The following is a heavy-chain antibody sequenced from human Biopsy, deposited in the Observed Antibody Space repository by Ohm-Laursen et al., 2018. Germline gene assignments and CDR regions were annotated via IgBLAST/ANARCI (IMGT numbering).Heavy chain of an antibody. CDR1: GFTFSSFG. D-gene: IGHD3-10*01. Sequence: SLRLSCAASGFTFSSFGVHWVRQAPGKGLEWLSYISGSGTTIFYADSVKGRFTVSRDNAKNSLYLQMNSLTVEDTAVYYCARDGAGSYHDYWGQGTLVTVSS. J-gene: IGHJ4*02. CDR2: ISGSGTTI. V-gene: IGHV3-48*03. CDR3: ARDGAGSYHDY.